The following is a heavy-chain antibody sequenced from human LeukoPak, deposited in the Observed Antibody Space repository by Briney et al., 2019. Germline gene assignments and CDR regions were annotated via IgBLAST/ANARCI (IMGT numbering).Heavy chain of an antibody. V-gene: IGHV1-18*01. CDR1: GYTFTSYG. J-gene: IGHJ6*04. CDR3: AAISGGLLWFGEL. CDR2: ISAYNGNT. Sequence: ASVKVSCKASGYTFTSYGISWVRQAPGQGLEWMGWISAYNGNTNYAQKLQGRVTMTTDTSTSTAYMELSSLRSEDTAVYYCAAISGGLLWFGELWGKGTTVTISS. D-gene: IGHD3-10*01.